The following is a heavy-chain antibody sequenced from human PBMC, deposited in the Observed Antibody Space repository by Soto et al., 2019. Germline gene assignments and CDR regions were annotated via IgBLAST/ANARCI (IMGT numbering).Heavy chain of an antibody. Sequence: ASVKVSCKASGGTFSSYAISWVRQAPGQGLEWMGGIIPIFGTADYAQKFQGRVTITADESTSTAYMELSSLRSEDTAVYYCASGHYVVVVAATTMSMDVWGQGTTVTVSS. J-gene: IGHJ6*02. V-gene: IGHV1-69*13. CDR2: IIPIFGTA. D-gene: IGHD2-15*01. CDR1: GGTFSSYA. CDR3: ASGHYVVVVAATTMSMDV.